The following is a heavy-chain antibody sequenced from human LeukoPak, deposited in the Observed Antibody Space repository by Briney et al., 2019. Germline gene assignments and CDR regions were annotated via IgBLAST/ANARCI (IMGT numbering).Heavy chain of an antibody. CDR2: ISSSGGGT. Sequence: GGSLRLSCAASGFTFSNYAMHWVRQAPGKGLEYVASISSSGGGTYYANSVKGRFTISRDNSKNTLYLQMGSLRAEDMAVYYCARDPGRAGTTEWYYFDYWGQGTLVTVSS. CDR3: ARDPGRAGTTEWYYFDY. CDR1: GFTFSNYA. J-gene: IGHJ4*02. D-gene: IGHD3-3*01. V-gene: IGHV3-64*01.